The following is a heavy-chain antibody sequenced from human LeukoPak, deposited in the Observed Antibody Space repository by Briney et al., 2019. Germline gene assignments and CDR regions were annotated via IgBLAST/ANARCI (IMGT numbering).Heavy chain of an antibody. CDR1: GYTFTSYD. J-gene: IGHJ5*02. V-gene: IGHV1-8*03. Sequence: EASVKVSCKASGYTFTSYDVNWVRQAPGQGLEWMGWMNPNSGNTGYPQKFQGRVTITRDTSISTTYLELNSLRSEDTAVYYCARDYGGNSGWFDPWGQGTLVTVSS. CDR2: MNPNSGNT. CDR3: ARDYGGNSGWFDP. D-gene: IGHD4-23*01.